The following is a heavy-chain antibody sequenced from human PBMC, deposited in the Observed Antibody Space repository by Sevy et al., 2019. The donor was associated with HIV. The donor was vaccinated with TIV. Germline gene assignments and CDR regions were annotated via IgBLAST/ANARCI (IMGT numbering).Heavy chain of an antibody. J-gene: IGHJ1*01. D-gene: IGHD3-22*01. CDR2: IYSGVNI. CDR1: GFTVSRDY. CDR3: ARGSYYYDSSGYRNEYFQH. Sequence: GGSLRLSCAASGFTVSRDYMSWVRQAPGKGLEWVSIIYSGVNIYYADSVKGRFTISRDNSKNTLYLQMDSLRAEDTAVYYCARGSYYYDSSGYRNEYFQHWGQGILVTVSS. V-gene: IGHV3-53*01.